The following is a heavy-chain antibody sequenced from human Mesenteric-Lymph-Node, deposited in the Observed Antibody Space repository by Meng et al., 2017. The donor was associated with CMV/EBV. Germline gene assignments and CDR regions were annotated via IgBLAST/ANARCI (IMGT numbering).Heavy chain of an antibody. V-gene: IGHV4-39*01. CDR3: ARRSALLPNWFDP. CDR1: GDAGRNRRFY. CDR2: VYFGGNT. J-gene: IGHJ5*02. D-gene: IGHD2-15*01. Sequence: VAGDAGRNRRFYWGWVRQHPGKGMEWIGNVYFGGNTYYNPSMKSRVTVSIEPSKNQVFMKVASVTAADTAVYYCARRSALLPNWFDPWGQGVLVTVSS.